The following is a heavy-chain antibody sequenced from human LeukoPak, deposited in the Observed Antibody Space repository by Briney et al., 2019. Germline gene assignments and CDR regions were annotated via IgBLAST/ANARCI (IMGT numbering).Heavy chain of an antibody. CDR2: ISSNGGST. CDR3: ARSHTLTTYYFDY. Sequence: AGSLSLSCAASGCTFSSYAMHWVRQAPGQGLELVSAISSNGGSTSYANSVMGRFTISRDNSTKKQYLQMCSRRAEDMAVYYCARSHTLTTYYFDYWGQGTLVTVSS. J-gene: IGHJ4*02. CDR1: GCTFSSYA. V-gene: IGHV3-64*01. D-gene: IGHD4-17*01.